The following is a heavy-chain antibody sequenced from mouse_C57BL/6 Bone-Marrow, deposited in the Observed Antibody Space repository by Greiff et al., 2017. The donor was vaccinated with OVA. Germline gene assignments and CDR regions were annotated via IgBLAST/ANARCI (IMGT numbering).Heavy chain of an antibody. D-gene: IGHD2-3*01. Sequence: QVQLQQPGAELVKPGASVKMSCKASGYTFTSYWITWVKQRPGQGLEWIGDIYPGSGSTNYNEKFKSKATLTVDTSSSTAYMQLSSLTSEDSAVYYCARRDAYYRAHMDYWGQGTSVTVSS. CDR3: ARRDAYYRAHMDY. CDR1: GYTFTSYW. J-gene: IGHJ4*01. CDR2: IYPGSGST. V-gene: IGHV1-55*01.